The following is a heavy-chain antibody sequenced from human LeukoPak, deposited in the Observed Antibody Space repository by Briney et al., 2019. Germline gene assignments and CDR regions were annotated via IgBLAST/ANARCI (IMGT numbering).Heavy chain of an antibody. CDR1: GFTFSSYA. J-gene: IGHJ4*02. CDR3: ARVNTVGTSNDDY. D-gene: IGHD4-17*01. CDR2: ISYDGSNK. Sequence: PGGSLRLSCAASGFTFSSYAMHWVRQAPGKGLEWVAVISYDGSNKYYADSVKGRFTISRDNSKNTLYLQMNSLRAEDTAVYYCARVNTVGTSNDDYWGQGTLVTVSS. V-gene: IGHV3-30*04.